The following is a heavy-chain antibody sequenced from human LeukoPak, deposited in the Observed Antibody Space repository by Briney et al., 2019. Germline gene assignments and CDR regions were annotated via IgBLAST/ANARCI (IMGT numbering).Heavy chain of an antibody. J-gene: IGHJ4*02. CDR2: ISNDGNNK. CDR1: GFIFSSYD. D-gene: IGHD2-8*01. CDR3: AKDGLMRFLDY. V-gene: IGHV3-30*18. Sequence: PGGSLRLSCAASGFIFSSYDMYWVRQAPGKGLEWVAVISNDGNNKQYADSVKGRFTISRDNSKNTLYLQMNSLSADDTAVYHCAKDGLMRFLDYWGQGTLVTVSS.